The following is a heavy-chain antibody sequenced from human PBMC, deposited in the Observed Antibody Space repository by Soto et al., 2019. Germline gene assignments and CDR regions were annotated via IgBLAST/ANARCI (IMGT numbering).Heavy chain of an antibody. CDR3: ARSLLKVILPLGY. J-gene: IGHJ4*02. CDR2: INTLSGDT. V-gene: IGHV1-2*02. Sequence: ASVKVSCKASGYTFSGYYMHWVRQAPGQGLEWMGWINTLSGDTSFPQKFQGRLAMTRDTSIDTAFMEVSRLTSDDTAIYYCARSLLKVILPLGYWGQGTRGTVS. CDR1: GYTFSGYY. D-gene: IGHD3-3*02.